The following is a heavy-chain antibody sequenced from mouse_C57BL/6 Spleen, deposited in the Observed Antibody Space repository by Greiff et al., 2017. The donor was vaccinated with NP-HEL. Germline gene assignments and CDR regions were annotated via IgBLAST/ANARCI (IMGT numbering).Heavy chain of an antibody. D-gene: IGHD5-2*01. J-gene: IGHJ4*01. Sequence: VQLQQSGAELVKPGASVKISCKASGYAFSSYWMNWVKQRPGKGLEWIGQIYPGDGDTNYNGKFKGKATLTADKSSSTAYMQLSSLTSEDSAVYFCARENTLGYAMDYWGQGTSVTVSS. CDR3: ARENTLGYAMDY. CDR2: IYPGDGDT. V-gene: IGHV1-80*01. CDR1: GYAFSSYW.